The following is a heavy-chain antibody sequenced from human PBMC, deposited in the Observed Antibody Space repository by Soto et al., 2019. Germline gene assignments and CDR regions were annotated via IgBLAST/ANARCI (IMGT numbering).Heavy chain of an antibody. CDR1: GGSISSGGYY. CDR3: ARDGIVVVPAAPPGWSGWFDP. V-gene: IGHV4-31*03. J-gene: IGHJ5*02. Sequence: SETLSLTCTVSGGSISSGGYYWSWIRQHPGKGLEWIGYIYYSGSTYYNPSLKSRVTISVDTSKNQFSLKLSSVTAADTAVYYCARDGIVVVPAAPPGWSGWFDPWGQGTLVTVSS. D-gene: IGHD2-2*01. CDR2: IYYSGST.